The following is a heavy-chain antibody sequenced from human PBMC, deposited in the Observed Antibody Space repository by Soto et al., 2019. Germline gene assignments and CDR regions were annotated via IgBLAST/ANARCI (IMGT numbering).Heavy chain of an antibody. CDR1: GFFFSNAW. V-gene: IGHV3-15*01. CDR2: IKSKSDGGTT. CDR3: PTTGDLLLVSDN. J-gene: IGHJ4*02. Sequence: GGSLTLSCAASGFFFSNAWLTWVRQAPGKGLEWDGRIKSKSDGGTTDYAAPVKGRFTISRDYSKYTLYQQMNSLKIDATAGCYCPTTGDLLLVSDNWAEGTL. D-gene: IGHD2-15*01.